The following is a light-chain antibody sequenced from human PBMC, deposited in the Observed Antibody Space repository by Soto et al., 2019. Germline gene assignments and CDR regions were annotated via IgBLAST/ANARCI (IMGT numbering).Light chain of an antibody. J-gene: IGLJ2*01. CDR1: AGAVTSAYY. Sequence: QTVVTQEPSLTVSPGGTVTLTCASSAGAVTSAYYTNWLQQKPGQATRALIYSTSEKXSXXPARFSGSLLGGKAALTLSAAQPEDEADYYCLLYYGGAQVLFGGGTKLTVL. V-gene: IGLV7-43*01. CDR3: LLYYGGAQVL. CDR2: STS.